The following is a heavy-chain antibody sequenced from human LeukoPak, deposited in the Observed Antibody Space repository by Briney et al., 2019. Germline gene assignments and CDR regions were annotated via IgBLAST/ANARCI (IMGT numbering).Heavy chain of an antibody. J-gene: IGHJ4*02. Sequence: KASETLSLTCTVSGGSISSGGYYWSWIRQPPGKGLEWIGYIYHSGSTYYNPSLKSRVTISVDTSKNQFSLKLSSVTAADTAVYYCARVGTIAAAGMGEYWGQGTLVTVSS. CDR3: ARVGTIAAAGMGEY. D-gene: IGHD6-13*01. V-gene: IGHV4-30-2*01. CDR2: IYHSGST. CDR1: GGSISSGGYY.